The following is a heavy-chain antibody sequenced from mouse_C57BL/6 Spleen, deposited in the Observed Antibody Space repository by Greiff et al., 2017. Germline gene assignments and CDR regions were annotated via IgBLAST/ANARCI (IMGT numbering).Heavy chain of an antibody. CDR2: IDPSDSYT. J-gene: IGHJ2*01. V-gene: IGHV1-69*01. CDR1: GYTFTSYW. Sequence: VQLQQPGAELVMPGASVKLSCKASGYTFTSYWMHWVKQRPGQGLEWIGEIDPSDSYTNYNQKFKGKSTLTVDKSSSTSYMQLSSLTSEDSAVYYCARGGIYRGGYFDDWGQGTTLTVSS. D-gene: IGHD1-1*02. CDR3: ARGGIYRGGYFDD.